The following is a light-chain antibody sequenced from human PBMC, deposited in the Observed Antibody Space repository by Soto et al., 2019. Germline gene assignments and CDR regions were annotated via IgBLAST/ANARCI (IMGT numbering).Light chain of an antibody. CDR2: EVN. Sequence: QSALTQPPSASGSAGHSVTIPCTGTGIDDYDYNFVSWYQHHPGKVPKLIIFEVNKRPSGVPDRFSGSKSGTTASLTVSGLQADDEADYYSSTFAVSPVIFGGGTKLTVL. CDR1: GIDDYDYNF. V-gene: IGLV2-8*01. J-gene: IGLJ2*01. CDR3: STFAVSPVI.